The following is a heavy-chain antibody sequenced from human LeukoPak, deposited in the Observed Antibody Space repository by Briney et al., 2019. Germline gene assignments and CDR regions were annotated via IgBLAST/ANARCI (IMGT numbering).Heavy chain of an antibody. CDR1: GGSISSYY. Sequence: PSETLSLTCTVSGGSISSYYGSWIRQPPGKGLEWIGSIYYSGSTNYNPSLKSRVTISKGTSKNQFSLKLSSVTAADTAVYYCARDRYSGYDGYYYMDVWGKGTTVTVSS. J-gene: IGHJ6*03. D-gene: IGHD5-12*01. CDR2: IYYSGST. V-gene: IGHV4-59*01. CDR3: ARDRYSGYDGYYYMDV.